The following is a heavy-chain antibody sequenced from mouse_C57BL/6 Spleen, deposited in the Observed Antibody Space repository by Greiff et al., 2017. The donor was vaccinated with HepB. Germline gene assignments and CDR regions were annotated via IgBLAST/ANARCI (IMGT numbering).Heavy chain of an antibody. V-gene: IGHV1-80*01. D-gene: IGHD1-1*01. J-gene: IGHJ1*03. CDR3: ARSGVYYYGSIIYWYFDV. Sequence: VKLVESGAELVKPGASVKISCKASGYAFSSYWMNWVKQRPGKGLEWIGQIYPGDGDTNYNGKFKGKATLTADKSSSTAYMQLSSLTSEDSAVYFCARSGVYYYGSIIYWYFDVWGTGTTVTVSS. CDR1: GYAFSSYW. CDR2: IYPGDGDT.